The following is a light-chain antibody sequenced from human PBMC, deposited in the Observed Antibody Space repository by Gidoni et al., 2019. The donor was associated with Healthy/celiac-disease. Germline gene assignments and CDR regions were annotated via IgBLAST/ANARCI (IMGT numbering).Light chain of an antibody. Sequence: ELVLTPSPATLSLSPGERATLSCRASQSVSSYLAWYQQKPGQAPRLLIYDASNRATGIPARFSGSGSGTDFTLTISSLEPEDFAVYYCQQRSNWSITFGQGTRLEIK. CDR3: QQRSNWSIT. CDR1: QSVSSY. V-gene: IGKV3-11*01. J-gene: IGKJ5*01. CDR2: DAS.